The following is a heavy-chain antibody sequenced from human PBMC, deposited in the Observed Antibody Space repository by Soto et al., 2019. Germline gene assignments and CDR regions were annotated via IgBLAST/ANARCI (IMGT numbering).Heavy chain of an antibody. CDR1: GGSISSGGYY. V-gene: IGHV4-31*03. D-gene: IGHD3-3*01. CDR3: ARGRSSEYYDFWSGVGPYQSYFDY. Sequence: SETLSLTCTVSGGSISSGGYYWSWIRQHPGKGLEWIGYIYYSGSTYYNPSLKSRVTIPVDTSKNQFSLKLSSVTAADTAVYYCARGRSSEYYDFWSGVGPYQSYFDYWGQGTLVTVSS. J-gene: IGHJ4*02. CDR2: IYYSGST.